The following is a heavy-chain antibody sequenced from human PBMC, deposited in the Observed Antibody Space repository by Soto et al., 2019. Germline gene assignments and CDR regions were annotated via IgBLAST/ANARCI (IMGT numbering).Heavy chain of an antibody. CDR2: ISADNGNT. CDR3: AREPRTSRDSGSYRREFDY. V-gene: IGHV1-18*01. J-gene: IGHJ4*02. CDR1: GYTFTSYG. Sequence: QVQLVPSGAEVKKPGASVKVSCKASGYTFTSYGISWVRQAPGQGLEWMGWISADNGNTNYAQKLQGRVTMTTDTSTSTAYMELRSLRSDDTAVYYCAREPRTSRDSGSYRREFDYWGQGTLVTVSS. D-gene: IGHD1-26*01.